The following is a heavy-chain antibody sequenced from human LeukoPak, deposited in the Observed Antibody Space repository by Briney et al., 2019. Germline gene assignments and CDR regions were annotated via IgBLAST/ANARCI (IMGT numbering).Heavy chain of an antibody. CDR1: GGSFSGYY. CDR2: INHSGST. D-gene: IGHD3-10*02. V-gene: IGHV4-34*01. CDR3: ARDLHYYVAMDV. J-gene: IGHJ6*02. Sequence: PSETLSLTCAVYGGSFSGYYWSWIRQPPGKGLEWIGEINHSGSTNYNPSLKSRVTISVDKSKNQFSLKLSSVTAADTAVYYCARDLHYYVAMDVWGQGTTVTVSS.